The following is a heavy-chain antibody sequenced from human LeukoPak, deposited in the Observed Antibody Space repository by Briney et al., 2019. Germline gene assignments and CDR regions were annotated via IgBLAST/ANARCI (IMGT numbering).Heavy chain of an antibody. CDR2: IRSDGNNK. CDR3: AKDTWLREGINY. V-gene: IGHV3-30*02. D-gene: IGHD5-12*01. J-gene: IGHJ4*02. Sequence: PGGSLRLSCAASGFAFSSYGMHWVRQAPGKGLEWVTFIRSDGNNKYYADSVKGRFTISRDNSKNTLYLQMNSLRPEDTAVYYCAKDTWLREGINYWGQGILVTVSS. CDR1: GFAFSSYG.